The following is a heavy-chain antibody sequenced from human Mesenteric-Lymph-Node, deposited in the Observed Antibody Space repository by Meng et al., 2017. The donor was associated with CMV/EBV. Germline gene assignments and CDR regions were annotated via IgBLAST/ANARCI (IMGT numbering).Heavy chain of an antibody. J-gene: IGHJ5*02. CDR3: ARGVAEYEVIWYDH. V-gene: IGHV4-61*01. CDR1: GGSAISGCYS. CDR2: MYCGGST. Sequence: SGGSAISGCYSQRGLQEPAGRRVGWRVNMYCGGSTSYRQKLKGRVTIAIDTSTSKFYMKLRSVSAEDTAVYYCARGVAEYEVIWYDHWGQGTLVTVSS. D-gene: IGHD2-21*01.